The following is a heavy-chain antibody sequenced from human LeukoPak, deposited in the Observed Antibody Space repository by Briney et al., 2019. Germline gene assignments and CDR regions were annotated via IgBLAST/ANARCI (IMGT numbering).Heavy chain of an antibody. CDR3: AREVGYSYAFV. CDR2: ISGSGHDI. CDR1: GFTFSDSY. V-gene: IGHV3-11*04. D-gene: IGHD5-18*01. Sequence: PGGSLRLSCAASGFTFSDSYMTWVRQAPGKGVEWVAYISGSGHDINYSDSVKGRFTISRDNAKNSLYLQMNSLRAEDTAVYYCAREVGYSYAFVWGQGTLVTVSS. J-gene: IGHJ4*02.